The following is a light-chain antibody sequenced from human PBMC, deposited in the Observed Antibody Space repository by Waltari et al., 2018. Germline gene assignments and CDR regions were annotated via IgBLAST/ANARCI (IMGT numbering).Light chain of an antibody. V-gene: IGKV3-11*01. CDR1: QSVGTS. CDR3: QQRHTWPRT. CDR2: DAS. Sequence: EIFLTQSPATLSVSSGERAALSCRASQSVGTSLAWYQPRTGQAPSLLIYDASKRAAGIPARFSGSGSGTDFTLAIDTLEPEDFAVYYCQQRHTWPRTFGQGTKVEI. J-gene: IGKJ1*01.